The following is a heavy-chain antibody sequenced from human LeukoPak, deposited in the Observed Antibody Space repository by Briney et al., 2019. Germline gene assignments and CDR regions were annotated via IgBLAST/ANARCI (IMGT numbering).Heavy chain of an antibody. CDR1: GFILSDYG. Sequence: GGSLRLSCAASGFILSDYGIHWVRQAPGKGLEWVTFIRYDGSNKYYADSVKGRFTISRDNSKNILYLQMNSLRSEDTAVYYCAKEGTASKPSDLDYWGQGSLVTVSS. V-gene: IGHV3-30*02. CDR3: AKEGTASKPSDLDY. CDR2: IRYDGSNK. D-gene: IGHD1/OR15-1a*01. J-gene: IGHJ4*02.